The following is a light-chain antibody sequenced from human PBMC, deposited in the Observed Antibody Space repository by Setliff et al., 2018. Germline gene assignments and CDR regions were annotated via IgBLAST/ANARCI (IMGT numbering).Light chain of an antibody. CDR3: SSYITSSTPPHV. Sequence: QSVLTQAASVSGSPGQSITISCTGTSSDIGVYNYVSWYKQHPGRAPKLMIYDVSRRPSGVSNRFSGSKSGNTASLTISGLQPEDEADYYCSSYITSSTPPHVFGAGTKVTVL. J-gene: IGLJ1*01. V-gene: IGLV2-14*03. CDR2: DVS. CDR1: SSDIGVYNY.